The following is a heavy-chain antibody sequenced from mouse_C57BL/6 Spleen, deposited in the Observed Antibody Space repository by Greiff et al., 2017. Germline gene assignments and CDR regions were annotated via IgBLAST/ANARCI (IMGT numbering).Heavy chain of an antibody. V-gene: IGHV3-6*01. CDR2: ISYDGSN. Sequence: EVKLQESGPGLVKPSQSLSLTCSVTGYSITSGYYWNWIRQFPGNKLEWMGYISYDGSNNYNPSLKNRISITRDTSKNQFFLKLNSVTTEDTATYYCARDGAVYWYFDVWGTGTTVTVSS. CDR1: GYSITSGYY. CDR3: ARDGAVYWYFDV. J-gene: IGHJ1*03.